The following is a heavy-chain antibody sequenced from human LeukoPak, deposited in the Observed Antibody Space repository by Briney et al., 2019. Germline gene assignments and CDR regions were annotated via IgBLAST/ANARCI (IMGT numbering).Heavy chain of an antibody. CDR3: AREGVRYCDNTSCYAFDY. CDR2: INPNSGGT. V-gene: IGHV1-2*06. Sequence: ASVTVSCKASGYTFTVYYMHWVRQAPGQGLEWMGRINPNSGGTSYAQKFQGKVAMTRDTSISTAYMELSTLKSDDTAVYYCAREGVRYCDNTSCYAFDYWGQGTLVTVSS. CDR1: GYTFTVYY. J-gene: IGHJ4*02. D-gene: IGHD2-2*01.